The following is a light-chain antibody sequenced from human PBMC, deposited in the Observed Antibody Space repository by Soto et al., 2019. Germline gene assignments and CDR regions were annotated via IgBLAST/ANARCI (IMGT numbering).Light chain of an antibody. CDR2: GAS. CDR1: QSVGHN. Sequence: DIVMTQSPVTLSVSPGDRATLACRASQSVGHNLAWFQQKPGQAPRLLIYGASAGATGIPDRFSGSGFGTEFTLTISSLQSEDFAVYYCQQYNTWPRTFGQGTKVE. J-gene: IGKJ1*01. CDR3: QQYNTWPRT. V-gene: IGKV3-15*01.